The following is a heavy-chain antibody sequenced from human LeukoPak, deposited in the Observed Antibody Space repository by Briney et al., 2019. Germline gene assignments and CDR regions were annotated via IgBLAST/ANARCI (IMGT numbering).Heavy chain of an antibody. CDR3: ASLAHYCSGGSCPTDY. V-gene: IGHV1-2*02. Sequence: ASVKVSCKASGYTFTGYYMHWVRQAPGQGLEWMGWINPNSGGTNYAQKFQGRVTMTRDTSISTAYMELSRLRSDDTAVYYCASLAHYCSGGSCPTDYWGQGTLVTVSS. CDR2: INPNSGGT. CDR1: GYTFTGYY. D-gene: IGHD2-15*01. J-gene: IGHJ4*02.